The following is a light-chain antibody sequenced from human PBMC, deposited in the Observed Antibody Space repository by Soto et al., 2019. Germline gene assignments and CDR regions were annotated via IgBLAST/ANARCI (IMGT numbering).Light chain of an antibody. Sequence: DIQMTQSPSSLSASVGDRVTITCRASQTIIRYLNWYQQKPGRAPNLLIYAASNLQSGVPSRFSGSASGTEFTLTISSLQPEDFATYYCQQSYSTLFSFGPGTKVKIK. CDR3: QQSYSTLFS. CDR2: AAS. CDR1: QTIIRY. V-gene: IGKV1-39*01. J-gene: IGKJ3*01.